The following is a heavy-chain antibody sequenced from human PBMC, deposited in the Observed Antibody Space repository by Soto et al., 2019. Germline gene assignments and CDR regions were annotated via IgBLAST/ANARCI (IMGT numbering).Heavy chain of an antibody. CDR3: ARADGSIYYYYFGMGV. CDR1: GYSISSDDY. J-gene: IGHJ6*02. D-gene: IGHD6-13*01. V-gene: IGHV4-38-2*01. Sequence: SETLSLTCAVSGYSISSDDYWGWIRQPPGKGLEWIGSIYHSGSTYYNSSLKSRVTISVDTSTNQFSLKLTSVTAADTAVYYCARADGSIYYYYFGMGVWGQGTTVT. CDR2: IYHSGST.